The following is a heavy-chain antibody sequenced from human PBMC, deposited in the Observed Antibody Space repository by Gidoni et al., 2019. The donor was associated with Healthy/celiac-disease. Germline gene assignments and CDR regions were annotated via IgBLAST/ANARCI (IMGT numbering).Heavy chain of an antibody. CDR3: ARHPNIVGANYYFDY. J-gene: IGHJ4*02. Sequence: DGLEWIGSIYYSGSTYYNPSLKSRVTISVDTSKNQFSLKLSSVTAADTAVYYCARHPNIVGANYYFDYWGQGTLVTVSS. D-gene: IGHD1-26*01. CDR2: IYYSGST. V-gene: IGHV4-39*01.